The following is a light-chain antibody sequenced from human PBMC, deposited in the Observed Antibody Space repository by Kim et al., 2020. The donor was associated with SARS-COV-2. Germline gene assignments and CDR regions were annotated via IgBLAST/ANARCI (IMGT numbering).Light chain of an antibody. Sequence: QRVTISCTGSSSNIGAPYAVHWYQQLPGTAPKLIIYRDTKRPSGVPDRFSGSRSGSSASLAITGLRADDEADYYCLSYDGSLRAWVFGGGTRLTVL. J-gene: IGLJ3*02. CDR2: RDT. CDR3: LSYDGSLRAWV. CDR1: SSNIGAPYA. V-gene: IGLV1-40*01.